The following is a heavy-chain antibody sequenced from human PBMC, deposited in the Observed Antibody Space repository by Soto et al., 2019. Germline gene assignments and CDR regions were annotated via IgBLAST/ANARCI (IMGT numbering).Heavy chain of an antibody. CDR1: DFTFTSYG. J-gene: IGHJ6*02. D-gene: IGHD1-20*01. V-gene: IGHV1-18*04. CDR3: ASDPPITGSLRVTPLMAV. CDR2: ISAYNGNT. Sequence: QVQLVQSGAEVKKPGASVKVSCKASDFTFTSYGISWVRQAPGQGLEWMGWISAYNGNTDYEPKLQGRVTMTTDTPTATANMELRGMRSDDTAVYYCASDPPITGSLRVTPLMAVWGQGNTVTVSS.